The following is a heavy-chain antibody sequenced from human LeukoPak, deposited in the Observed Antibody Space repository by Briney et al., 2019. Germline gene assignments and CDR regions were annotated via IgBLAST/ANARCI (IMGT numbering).Heavy chain of an antibody. CDR3: ARRGGRGAFDI. Sequence: SETLSLTCTVSGGSISSYYWSWIRQPPGKGLEWIGYIYYSGSTNYNPSLKSRVTISVDTSKNQFSLNLNSVTAADTAVYYCARRGGRGAFDIWGQGTMVTVPS. D-gene: IGHD1-1*01. CDR2: IYYSGST. V-gene: IGHV4-59*08. CDR1: GGSISSYY. J-gene: IGHJ3*02.